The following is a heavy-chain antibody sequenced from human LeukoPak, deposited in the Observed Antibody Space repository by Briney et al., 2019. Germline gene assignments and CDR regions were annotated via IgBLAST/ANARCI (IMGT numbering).Heavy chain of an antibody. CDR1: GGFISSSNHY. CDR3: ARRGSLHSPANP. J-gene: IGHJ5*02. Sequence: SETLSLTCTVSGGFISSSNHYWDWIRQPPGKGLEWIGSIYYSGNTYYNPSLKGRVTISVDTSKNQFSLKLTSVTASDTALYYCARRGSLHSPANPWGQGTLVTVSS. V-gene: IGHV4-39*01. CDR2: IYYSGNT. D-gene: IGHD4-23*01.